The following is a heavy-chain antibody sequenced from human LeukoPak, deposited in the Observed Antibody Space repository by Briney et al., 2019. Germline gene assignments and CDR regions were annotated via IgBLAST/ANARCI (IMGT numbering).Heavy chain of an antibody. CDR1: GYTFTSYY. CDR3: ANDIRGYGDYDFVR. D-gene: IGHD4-17*01. J-gene: IGHJ4*02. Sequence: GASVKVSCKASGYTFTSYYMHWVRQAPGQGLEWMGIINPSGGSTSYAQKFQGRVTMTRNTSISTAYMELSSLRSEDTAVYYCANDIRGYGDYDFVRWGQGTLVTVSS. CDR2: INPSGGST. V-gene: IGHV1-46*01.